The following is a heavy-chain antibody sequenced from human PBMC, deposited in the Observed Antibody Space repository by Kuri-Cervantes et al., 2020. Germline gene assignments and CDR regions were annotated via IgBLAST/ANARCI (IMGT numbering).Heavy chain of an antibody. J-gene: IGHJ4*02. CDR3: ASGVTLYYFDY. D-gene: IGHD2-8*01. CDR1: GYSISSAYY. CDR2: MNHSGRT. V-gene: IGHV4-38-2*01. Sequence: GSLRLSCAISGYSISSAYYWGWIRQPPGKGLEWIGEMNHSGRTKYNPSLKSRVTISVDKSKNQFSLNLNSVTAADTAVYYCASGVTLYYFDYWGQGTLVTVSS.